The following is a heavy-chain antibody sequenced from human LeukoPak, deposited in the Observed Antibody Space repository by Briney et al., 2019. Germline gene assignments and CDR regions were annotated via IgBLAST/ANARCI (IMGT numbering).Heavy chain of an antibody. J-gene: IGHJ3*01. CDR2: ISSSSSYI. CDR3: TRDPRVVDV. CDR1: GFTFSSYS. V-gene: IGHV3-21*04. Sequence: PGGSLRLSCAAYGFTFSSYSMNWVRQAPGKGLEWVPSISSSSSYIYYADSVKGRFTISRDDATNSLYLQLNSLRDEDTAVYFCTRDPRVVDVWGQGTRVTVSS.